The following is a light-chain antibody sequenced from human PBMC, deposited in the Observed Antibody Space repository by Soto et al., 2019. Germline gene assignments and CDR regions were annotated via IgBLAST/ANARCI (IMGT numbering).Light chain of an antibody. CDR3: QQSFNTPYT. J-gene: IGKJ2*01. CDR2: EAS. Sequence: DIQMTQSPSSLSPSVGDIVTITCRASRTIRRYLNWYQQKPGEAPKLLIYEASTLQSGVPSRFSGSGSGTDFTLTISSLQPEDFATYYCQQSFNTPYTFGQGTKLEMK. CDR1: RTIRRY. V-gene: IGKV1-39*01.